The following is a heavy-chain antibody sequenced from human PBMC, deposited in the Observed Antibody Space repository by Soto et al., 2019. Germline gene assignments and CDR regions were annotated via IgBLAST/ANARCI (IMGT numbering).Heavy chain of an antibody. CDR2: IWYDGSNK. Sequence: GGSLRLSCAASGFTFSSYGMHWVRQAPGKGLEWVAVIWYDGSNKYYADSVKGRFTISRDNSKNTLYLQMNSLRAEDTAVYYCARDLQFGSSGLDYWGQGTLVTVSS. J-gene: IGHJ4*02. CDR3: ARDLQFGSSGLDY. V-gene: IGHV3-33*01. D-gene: IGHD6-19*01. CDR1: GFTFSSYG.